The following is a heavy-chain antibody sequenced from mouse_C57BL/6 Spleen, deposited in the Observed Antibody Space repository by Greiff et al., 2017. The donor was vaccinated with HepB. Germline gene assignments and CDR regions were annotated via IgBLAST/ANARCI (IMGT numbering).Heavy chain of an antibody. CDR3: VSSPAYYCYAMDY. V-gene: IGHV10-1*01. D-gene: IGHD2-10*01. CDR1: GFSFNTYA. CDR2: IRSKSNNYAT. Sequence: EVMLVESGGGLVQPKGSLKLSCAASGFSFNTYAMNWVRQAPGKGLEWVARIRSKSNNYATYYADSVKDRFTISRDDSESMLYLQMNNLKTEDTAMYYCVSSPAYYCYAMDYWGQGTTVTVSS. J-gene: IGHJ4*01.